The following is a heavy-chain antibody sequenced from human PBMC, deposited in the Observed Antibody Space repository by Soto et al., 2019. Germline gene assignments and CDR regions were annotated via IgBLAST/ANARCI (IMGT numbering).Heavy chain of an antibody. J-gene: IGHJ6*02. D-gene: IGHD3-3*01. V-gene: IGHV3-49*04. Sequence: PGGSLRLSCTASGFTFGDHAMSWVRQAPGKGQEWVGFIISKPYGGTTEYAASVKGRFTISRDDSKSIAYLQMNSVKAEDTAVYYCTRDYYDFWSSNYGMDVRGQGTTVTVS. CDR2: IISKPYGGTT. CDR3: TRDYYDFWSSNYGMDV. CDR1: GFTFGDHA.